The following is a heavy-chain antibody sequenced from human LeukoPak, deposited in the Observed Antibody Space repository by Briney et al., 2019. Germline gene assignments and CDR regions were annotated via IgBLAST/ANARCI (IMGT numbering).Heavy chain of an antibody. CDR3: ARDSGYDSPGEPGYYYYYMDV. CDR2: IISIFGTA. V-gene: IGHV1-69*05. CDR1: GGTFSSYA. Sequence: ASVKVSCKASGGTFSSYAISWVRQAPGQGLEWMGGIISIFGTANYAQKFQGRVTITTDESTSTAYMELSSLRSEDTAVYYCARDSGYDSPGEPGYYYYYMDVWGKGTTVTVSS. J-gene: IGHJ6*03. D-gene: IGHD5-12*01.